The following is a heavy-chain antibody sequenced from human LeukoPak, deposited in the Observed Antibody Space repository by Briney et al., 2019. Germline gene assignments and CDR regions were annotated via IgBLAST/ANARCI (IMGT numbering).Heavy chain of an antibody. CDR3: ATYSSSFGMDV. CDR2: MNSNSGNT. Sequence: GASVKVSCKASGYTFTSYDINWVRQATGQGLEWMGWMNSNSGNTGYAQKFQGRVTMTRNTSIRTAYMELSSLRSEDTAVYYCATYSSSFGMDVWGQGTTVTVSS. J-gene: IGHJ6*02. CDR1: GYTFTSYD. D-gene: IGHD6-13*01. V-gene: IGHV1-8*01.